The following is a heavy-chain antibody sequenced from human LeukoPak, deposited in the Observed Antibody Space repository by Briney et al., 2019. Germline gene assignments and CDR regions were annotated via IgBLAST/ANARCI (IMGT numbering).Heavy chain of an antibody. J-gene: IGHJ6*03. CDR1: GFTFSSYG. D-gene: IGHD1-1*01. Sequence: GGSLRLSCAASGFTFSSYGMSWVRQAPGKGLEWVSAISGSGGSTYYADSVKGRFTISRDNSKNTLYLQMNSLRAEDTAVYYCAKEGGGYKRGLDHYYYYMDVWGKGTTVTVSS. CDR3: AKEGGGYKRGLDHYYYYMDV. V-gene: IGHV3-23*01. CDR2: ISGSGGST.